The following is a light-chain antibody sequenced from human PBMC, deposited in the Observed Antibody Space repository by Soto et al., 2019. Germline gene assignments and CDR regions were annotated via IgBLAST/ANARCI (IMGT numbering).Light chain of an antibody. CDR1: QTVRNNY. V-gene: IGKV3-11*01. Sequence: EFVFAQSSRTLSLFPGERATLPWRASQTVRNNYLAWYQQKPGQAPRLLIYDASNRATGIPARFSGSGSGTDFTLTISSLEPEDFAVYYCQQRSNWPLTFGGGTKVDIK. J-gene: IGKJ4*01. CDR2: DAS. CDR3: QQRSNWPLT.